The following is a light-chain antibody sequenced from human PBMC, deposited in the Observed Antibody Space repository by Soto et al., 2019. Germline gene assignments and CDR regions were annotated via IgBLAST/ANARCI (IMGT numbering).Light chain of an antibody. CDR3: GADHGSGSNFVLV. J-gene: IGLJ3*02. CDR1: SGYSNYK. V-gene: IGLV9-49*03. CDR2: VGTGGIVG. Sequence: QLVLTQPPSASASLGASVTLTCTLSSGYSNYKVDWYQQRPGKGPRFVMRVGTGGIVGAKGYGIPDRFSVLGSGLNRYLTIKNIQEEDESDYHCGADHGSGSNFVLVFGGGTKLTVL.